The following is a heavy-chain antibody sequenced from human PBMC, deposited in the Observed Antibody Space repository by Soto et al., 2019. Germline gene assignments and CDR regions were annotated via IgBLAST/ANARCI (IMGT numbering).Heavy chain of an antibody. CDR1: GFGFSKAW. Sequence: LRLSCAASGFGFSKAWMSWVRQAPGKGLEWVGRIKSETDGGAIHYAAPVKGRFTISRDDSKNTLYLQMNSLKTEDTALYYCTDGMDVWGQGTTVTVSS. CDR3: TDGMDV. V-gene: IGHV3-15*01. CDR2: IKSETDGGAI. J-gene: IGHJ6*02.